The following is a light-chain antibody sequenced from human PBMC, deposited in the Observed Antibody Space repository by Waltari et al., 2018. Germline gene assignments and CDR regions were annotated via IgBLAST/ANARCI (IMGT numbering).Light chain of an antibody. CDR1: SPNIGSNY. Sequence: QSVLTQPPSASGTPGQRGTISCSGSSPNIGSNYVHWYQQPPGTAPKLLIYRNNQRPSGVPDRFSGSKSGTSASLAISGLRSEDEADYYCAAWDDSLSGPVFGGGTKLTVL. J-gene: IGLJ2*01. V-gene: IGLV1-47*01. CDR3: AAWDDSLSGPV. CDR2: RNN.